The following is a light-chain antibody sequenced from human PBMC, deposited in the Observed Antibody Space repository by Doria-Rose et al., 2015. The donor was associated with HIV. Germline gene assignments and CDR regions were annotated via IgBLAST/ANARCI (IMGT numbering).Light chain of an antibody. Sequence: EIVLTQSPESLGMSLGERATLNCKSNQSLLYTSKNYLAWYQQTPGQPPNLLIYWASTRQSGVPARFSGSGSGTDYTLTISSLEAEDVAVYYCQQYYDTPSFGPGTTVDIK. J-gene: IGKJ3*01. CDR2: WAS. V-gene: IGKV4-1*01. CDR3: QQYYDTPS. CDR1: QSLLYTSKNY.